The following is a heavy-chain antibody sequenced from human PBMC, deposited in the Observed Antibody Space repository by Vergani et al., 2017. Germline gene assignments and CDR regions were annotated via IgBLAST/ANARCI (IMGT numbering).Heavy chain of an antibody. CDR3: AREPPPTVLVPAADNWFDP. V-gene: IGHV3-11*01. D-gene: IGHD2-2*01. CDR2: ISSSGTTI. J-gene: IGHJ5*02. CDR1: GFTFSDYY. Sequence: QVQLVESGGILVKPGGSLRLSCAASGFTFSDYYMSWIRQAPGKGLEWISYISSSGTTIYYADSVKGRFTISRDNAKNSLYLQMNSLRAEDTAVYYCAREPPPTVLVPAADNWFDPGGQGTLVTVSS.